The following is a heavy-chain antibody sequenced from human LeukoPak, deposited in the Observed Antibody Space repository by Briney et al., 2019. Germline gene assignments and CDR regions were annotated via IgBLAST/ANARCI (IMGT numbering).Heavy chain of an antibody. J-gene: IGHJ6*03. D-gene: IGHD5-12*01. CDR2: IDYSGST. CDR1: GGSISSYY. CDR3: ARAYSGYLTYYYYYMDV. Sequence: PSETLSLTCTVSGGSISSYYWSWIRQPPGKGLEWSGYIDYSGSTNYNPSLKSRVTISVDTSKNQFSLKLSSVTAADTAVYYCARAYSGYLTYYYYYMDVWGKGTTVTVSS. V-gene: IGHV4-59*01.